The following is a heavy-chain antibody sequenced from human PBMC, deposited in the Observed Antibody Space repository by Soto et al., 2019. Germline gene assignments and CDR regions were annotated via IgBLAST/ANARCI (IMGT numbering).Heavy chain of an antibody. V-gene: IGHV4-39*01. Sequence: SVTLSVTCPVSGGYISSSIYYLGWIRQPPGKGLEWIGSIYYSGSTYYNPSLKSRVTISVDTSKNQFSLKLSSVTAADTAVYYCAGTTVTTDYFDYWGQGTLVTVSS. J-gene: IGHJ4*02. CDR2: IYYSGST. CDR1: GGYISSSIYY. CDR3: AGTTVTTDYFDY. D-gene: IGHD4-17*01.